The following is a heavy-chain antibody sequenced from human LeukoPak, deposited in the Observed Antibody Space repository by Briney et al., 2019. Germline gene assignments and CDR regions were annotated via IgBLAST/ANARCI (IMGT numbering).Heavy chain of an antibody. CDR1: GYTLTELS. CDR3: AREYGSGSYYNGPYYMDV. D-gene: IGHD3-10*01. V-gene: IGHV1-24*01. CDR2: FDPEDGET. J-gene: IGHJ6*03. Sequence: ASVKVSCKVSGYTLTELSMHWVRQAPGKGLEWMGGFDPEDGETIYAQKFQGRVSMTEDTSTDTAYMELSSLRSEDTAVYYCAREYGSGSYYNGPYYMDVWGKGTTVTISS.